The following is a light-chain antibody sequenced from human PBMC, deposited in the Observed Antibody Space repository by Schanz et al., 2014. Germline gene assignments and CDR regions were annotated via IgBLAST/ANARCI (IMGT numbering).Light chain of an antibody. V-gene: IGKV3D-20*02. CDR1: QSVSSSY. CDR2: DAS. J-gene: IGKJ2*01. Sequence: EIVLTQSPGSLSLSPGERATLSCRASQSVSSSYLAWYQQKRGQAPRLLIYDASNRATGIPARFSGSGSGADFTLTISSLEPEDFAVYYCQQRGIWPYTFGPGTKLEIK. CDR3: QQRGIWPYT.